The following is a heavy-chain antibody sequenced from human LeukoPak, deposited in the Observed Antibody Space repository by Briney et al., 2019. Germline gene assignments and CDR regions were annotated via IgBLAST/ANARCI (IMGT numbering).Heavy chain of an antibody. CDR1: GFTFSSYW. Sequence: PGGSLRLSCAASGFTFSSYWMSWVRQAPGKGLEWVANIKQDGSEKYYVDSVKGRFTISRDNAKNSLYLQMNSLRAEDTAVYYCAREKRAHYGDSSDAFDIWGQGTMVTVSS. V-gene: IGHV3-7*01. J-gene: IGHJ3*02. CDR2: IKQDGSEK. CDR3: AREKRAHYGDSSDAFDI. D-gene: IGHD4-17*01.